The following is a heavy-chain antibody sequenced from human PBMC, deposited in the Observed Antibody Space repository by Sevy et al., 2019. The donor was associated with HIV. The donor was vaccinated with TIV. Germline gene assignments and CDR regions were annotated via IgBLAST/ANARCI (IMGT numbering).Heavy chain of an antibody. D-gene: IGHD3-10*01. CDR3: VRRCLVGVFDL. CDR2: IYYSGST. Sequence: SETLSLTCTVSGGSISSDYWSWIRQPPGKGLEWIGYIYYSGSTNYNPSLKNRVTLSVDTSKKQFSLKLGSGTAADTAVYDWVRRCLVGVFDLWGQGKMVTVSS. J-gene: IGHJ3*01. CDR1: GGSISSDY. V-gene: IGHV4-59*01.